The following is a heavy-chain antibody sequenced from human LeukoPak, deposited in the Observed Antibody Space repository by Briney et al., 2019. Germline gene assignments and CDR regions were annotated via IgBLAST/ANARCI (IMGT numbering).Heavy chain of an antibody. V-gene: IGHV1-18*01. J-gene: IGHJ6*02. D-gene: IGHD3-22*01. CDR2: ISAYNGNT. CDR1: GYTFTSCG. CDR3: ARLGGYTDYYYYGMDV. Sequence: ASVKVSCKASGYTFTSCGISWVRQAPGQGLEWMGWISAYNGNTNYAQKLQGRVTMTTDTSTSTAYMELRSLRSDDTAVYYCARLGGYTDYYYYGMDVWGQGTTVTASS.